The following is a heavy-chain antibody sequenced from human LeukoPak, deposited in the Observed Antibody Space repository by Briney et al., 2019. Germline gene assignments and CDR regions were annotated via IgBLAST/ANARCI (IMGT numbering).Heavy chain of an antibody. CDR3: TREQLWLLRYFDY. Sequence: GGSLRLYCTASGFTFGDYAMSWFRQAPGKGLEWVGFIRSKAYGGTTEYAASVKGRFTISRDDSKSIAYLQMNSLKTEDTAVYYCTREQLWLLRYFDYWGQGTLVTVSS. V-gene: IGHV3-49*03. J-gene: IGHJ4*02. CDR1: GFTFGDYA. D-gene: IGHD5-18*01. CDR2: IRSKAYGGTT.